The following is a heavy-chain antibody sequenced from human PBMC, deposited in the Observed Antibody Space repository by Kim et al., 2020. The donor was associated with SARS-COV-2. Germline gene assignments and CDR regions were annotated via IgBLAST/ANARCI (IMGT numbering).Heavy chain of an antibody. D-gene: IGHD2-15*01. Sequence: TGYAQKVQGRVTMTRNTSISTAYMELSSLRSEDTAVYYCARRMASEGLDVWGQGATVTVSS. CDR3: ARRMASEGLDV. CDR2: T. V-gene: IGHV1-8*01. J-gene: IGHJ6*02.